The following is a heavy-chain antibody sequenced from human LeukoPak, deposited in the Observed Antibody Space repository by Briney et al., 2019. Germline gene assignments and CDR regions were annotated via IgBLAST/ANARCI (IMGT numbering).Heavy chain of an antibody. CDR3: AGLGPGTILRYFDWVRYYYYMDV. CDR1: GYSISSGYY. J-gene: IGHJ6*03. D-gene: IGHD3-9*01. V-gene: IGHV4-38-2*02. Sequence: PSETLSLTCTVSGYSISSGYYWGWIRQPPGKGLEWIGSIYHSGSTYYNPSLKSRVTISVDTSKNQFSLKLSSVTAADTAVYYCAGLGPGTILRYFDWVRYYYYMDVWGKGTTVTVSS. CDR2: IYHSGST.